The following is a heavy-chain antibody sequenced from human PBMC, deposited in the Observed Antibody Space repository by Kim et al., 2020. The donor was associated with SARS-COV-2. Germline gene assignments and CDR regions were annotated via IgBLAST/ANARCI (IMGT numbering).Heavy chain of an antibody. Sequence: SETLSLTCTVSGGSISSSSYYWGWIRQPPGKGLEWIGSIYYSGSTYYNPSLKSRVTISVDTSKNQFSLKLSSVTAADTAVYYCARLGLYDSSGYYSGLYYYYYGMDVWGQGTTVTVSS. CDR1: GGSISSSSYY. D-gene: IGHD3-22*01. CDR2: IYYSGST. J-gene: IGHJ6*02. CDR3: ARLGLYDSSGYYSGLYYYYYGMDV. V-gene: IGHV4-39*01.